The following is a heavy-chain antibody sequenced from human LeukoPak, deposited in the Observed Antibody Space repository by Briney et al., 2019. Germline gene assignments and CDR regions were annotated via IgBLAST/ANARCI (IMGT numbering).Heavy chain of an antibody. CDR1: GSTFSSYA. Sequence: GGSLRLSCAASGSTFSSYAMHWVCQAPGKGLEYVSAISSNGGSTYYANSVKGRFTISRDNSKNTLYLQMGSLRAEDMAVYYCARDLDYWGQGTLVTVSS. J-gene: IGHJ4*02. V-gene: IGHV3-64*01. CDR2: ISSNGGST. CDR3: ARDLDY.